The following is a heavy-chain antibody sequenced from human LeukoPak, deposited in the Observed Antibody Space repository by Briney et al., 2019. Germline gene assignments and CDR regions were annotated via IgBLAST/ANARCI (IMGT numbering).Heavy chain of an antibody. D-gene: IGHD3-3*01. J-gene: IGHJ5*02. V-gene: IGHV1-46*01. CDR1: GYTFTGYY. CDR3: ARGRLRFLEWLTNNWFDP. Sequence: ASVKVSCKASGYTFTGYYMHWVRQAPGQGLEWMGIINPSGGSTSYAQKFQGRVAMTRDTSTSTVYMELSSLRSEDTAVYYCARGRLRFLEWLTNNWFDPWGQGTLVTVSS. CDR2: INPSGGST.